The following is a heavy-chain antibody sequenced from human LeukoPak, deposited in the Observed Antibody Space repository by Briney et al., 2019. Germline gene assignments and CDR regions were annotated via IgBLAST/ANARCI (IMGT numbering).Heavy chain of an antibody. CDR2: IYYSGST. CDR1: GGSISSYY. D-gene: IGHD1-1*01. V-gene: IGHV4-59*01. J-gene: IGHJ3*02. CDR3: ARDSPVRQIPPPGAFDI. Sequence: SETLSLTCTVSGGSISSYYWSWIRQPPGKGLEWIGYIYYSGSTNYNPSLKSRVTISVDTSKNQFSLKLSSVTAADTAVYYCARDSPVRQIPPPGAFDIWGQGTMVTVSS.